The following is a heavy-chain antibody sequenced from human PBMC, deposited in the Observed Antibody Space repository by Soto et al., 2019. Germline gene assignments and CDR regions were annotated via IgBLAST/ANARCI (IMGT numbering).Heavy chain of an antibody. J-gene: IGHJ3*02. Sequence: ASVKVSCKASGYTFTSYYMHWVRQAPGQGLEWMGIINPSGGSTSYAQKLQGRVTMTRDTSTSTVYMELSSLRSEDTAVYYCARAPGRFDAFDIWGQGTMVTVSS. CDR1: GYTFTSYY. CDR2: INPSGGST. D-gene: IGHD1-26*01. CDR3: ARAPGRFDAFDI. V-gene: IGHV1-46*01.